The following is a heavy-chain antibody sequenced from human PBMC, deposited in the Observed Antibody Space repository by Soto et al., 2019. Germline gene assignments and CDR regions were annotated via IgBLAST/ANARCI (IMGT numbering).Heavy chain of an antibody. D-gene: IGHD1-1*01. CDR3: ARDSLAGWLRAQNAFDI. V-gene: IGHV4-30-4*01. CDR1: GGSISSGDYY. J-gene: IGHJ3*02. Sequence: QVQLQASGPGLVKPSQTLSLTCTVSGGSISSGDYYWSWIRQPPGKGLEGIGYIYYSGSTYYNPSLKSRVTISLDTSKNQFSLKLSSVTAADTAVYYCARDSLAGWLRAQNAFDIWGQGTMVTVSS. CDR2: IYYSGST.